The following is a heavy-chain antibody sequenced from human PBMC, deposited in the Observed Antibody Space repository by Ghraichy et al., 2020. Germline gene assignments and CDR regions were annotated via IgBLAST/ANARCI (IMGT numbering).Heavy chain of an antibody. CDR3: ARDLSQHYSCDS. D-gene: IGHD3-16*02. CDR1: GFSFRTYA. CDR2: ILYDGSVK. Sequence: GESLNISCAASGFSFRTYAMHWVRQAPGKGLEWVAFILYDGSVKYYADSVKGRFTISRDNSKNTVYLQMNSLRAEDTGVFYCARDLSQHYSCDSWGQGTLVTVSS. J-gene: IGHJ4*02. V-gene: IGHV3-30*03.